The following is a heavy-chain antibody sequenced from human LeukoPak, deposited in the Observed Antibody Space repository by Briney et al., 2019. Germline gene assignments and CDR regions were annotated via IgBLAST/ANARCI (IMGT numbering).Heavy chain of an antibody. Sequence: TGGSLRLSCAASGFTFSSYTMNWVRQAPGKGLEWVSRINTDGSSTNYADSVKGRFTISRDNAKNTLYLQMNSLRAEDTAVYYCVFGYYYDSGSQCNWFDTWGQGTLVTVSS. CDR2: INTDGSST. CDR3: VFGYYYDSGSQCNWFDT. D-gene: IGHD3-10*01. CDR1: GFTFSSYT. J-gene: IGHJ5*02. V-gene: IGHV3-74*01.